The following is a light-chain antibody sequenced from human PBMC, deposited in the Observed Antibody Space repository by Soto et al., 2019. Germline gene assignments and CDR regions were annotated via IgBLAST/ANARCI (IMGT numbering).Light chain of an antibody. CDR1: QSLTRY. CDR3: QQRSDWPFT. J-gene: IGKJ2*01. CDR2: DAS. Sequence: EIVLTQSPATLSLSPGERATLSCRASQSLTRYLAWYQQKPGQAPRLLIYDASNRATGIPARFSVSGSGTDFTLTISSLEPEDFAVYYCQQRSDWPFTFGQGTKLEIK. V-gene: IGKV3-11*01.